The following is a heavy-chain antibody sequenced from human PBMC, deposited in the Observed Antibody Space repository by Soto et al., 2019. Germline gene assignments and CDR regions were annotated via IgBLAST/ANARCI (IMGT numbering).Heavy chain of an antibody. J-gene: IGHJ5*02. CDR3: VREIQGLLGWFDP. V-gene: IGHV4-4*07. CDR2: IHINGNT. Sequence: QVQLQESGPGLVKPSETLSLTCTVSGGSISNYYWSWIRQPAGKGLEWIGRIHINGNTNYNPSLKSRVILSVDRSKNQFSLNVNSVTAADPAIYYGVREIQGLLGWFDPWGQGSLVSVSA. CDR1: GGSISNYY. D-gene: IGHD5-18*01.